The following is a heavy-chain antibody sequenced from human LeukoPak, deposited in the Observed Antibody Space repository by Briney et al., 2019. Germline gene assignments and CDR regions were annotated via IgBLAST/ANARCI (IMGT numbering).Heavy chain of an antibody. V-gene: IGHV1-69*05. Sequence: SVKVSCKASGGTFSSYAISWVRQAPGQGLEWMGGIIPIFGTANYAQKFQGRVTITTDESTSTAYMELSSLRSEDTAVYYCARDRMDYGESGWFDPWGQGTLVTVSS. CDR2: IIPIFGTA. CDR3: ARDRMDYGESGWFDP. CDR1: GGTFSSYA. D-gene: IGHD4-17*01. J-gene: IGHJ5*02.